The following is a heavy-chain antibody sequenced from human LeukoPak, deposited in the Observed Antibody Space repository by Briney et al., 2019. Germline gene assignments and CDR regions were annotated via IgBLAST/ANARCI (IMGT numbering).Heavy chain of an antibody. CDR3: TTYYYDSSGYYPIWFDP. V-gene: IGHV3-49*03. CDR2: IRSKAYGGTT. Sequence: GGSLRLSCTPSGLTFGDYVMSWFRQAPGKGLEWVGFIRSKAYGGTTEYAASVKGRFTISRDDSKSIAYLQMNSLKTEDTAVYYCTTYYYDSSGYYPIWFDPWGQGTLVTVSS. CDR1: GLTFGDYV. J-gene: IGHJ5*02. D-gene: IGHD3-22*01.